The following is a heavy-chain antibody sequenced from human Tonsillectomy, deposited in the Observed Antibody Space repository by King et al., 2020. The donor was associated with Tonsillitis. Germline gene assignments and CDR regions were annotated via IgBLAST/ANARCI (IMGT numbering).Heavy chain of an antibody. CDR3: AKDIQWLVLTGYFDL. J-gene: IGHJ2*01. V-gene: IGHV3-9*01. CDR2: ISWNSGTM. D-gene: IGHD6-19*01. Sequence: VQLVESGGGLVQPGRSLRLSCAASGFTFDDYAMHWVRQAPGKGLEWVSGISWNSGTMAYAASVKGRFTISRDTAKNSLYLQMNSLRAEDTALYYCAKDIQWLVLTGYFDLWGRGTLVTVSS. CDR1: GFTFDDYA.